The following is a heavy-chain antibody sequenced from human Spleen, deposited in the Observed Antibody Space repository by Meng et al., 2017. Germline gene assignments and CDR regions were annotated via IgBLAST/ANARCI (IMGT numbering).Heavy chain of an antibody. J-gene: IGHJ2*01. CDR1: GGTFSSYA. V-gene: IGHV1-69*05. D-gene: IGHD5-24*01. CDR2: IIPIFGTA. Sequence: SVKVSCKASGGTFSSYAISWVRQAPGQGLEWMGGIIPIFGTANYAQKFQGRVTITTDESTSTAYMELSSLRYEDTAVYYCARGSRDGYNYLFSYWYFDLWGRGTLVTVSS. CDR3: ARGSRDGYNYLFSYWYFDL.